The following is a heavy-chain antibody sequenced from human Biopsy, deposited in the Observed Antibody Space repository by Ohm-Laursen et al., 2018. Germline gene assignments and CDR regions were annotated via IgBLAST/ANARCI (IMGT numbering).Heavy chain of an antibody. D-gene: IGHD2-8*01. J-gene: IGHJ4*02. CDR1: GFTFSSYG. CDR3: AKCMTGGSNYYFHH. CDR2: IWYDGSNK. Sequence: SLRLSCSASGFTFSSYGMHWVRQTPGKGLEWVAAIWYDGSNKNYADSVKGRFTISRDNSKNTLYLQMNSLRGEDTAVYYCAKCMTGGSNYYFHHCGQGTLVTVSS. V-gene: IGHV3-33*06.